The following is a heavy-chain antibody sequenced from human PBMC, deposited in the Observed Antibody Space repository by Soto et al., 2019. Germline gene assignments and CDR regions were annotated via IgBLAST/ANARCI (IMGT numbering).Heavy chain of an antibody. Sequence: EVHLVESGGGLVQPGGSLRLSCAPSGFTVSSNDMSWVHQAPGKGLEWVSVIYTGGGTYYADSVKGRFTISRDNSKNTLYLQMNSLRDEDTAVYYCVRSFFCSGGSCYSISSHWGQGTLVTVSS. V-gene: IGHV3-66*01. CDR1: GFTVSSND. D-gene: IGHD2-15*01. CDR2: IYTGGGT. CDR3: VRSFFCSGGSCYSISSH. J-gene: IGHJ4*02.